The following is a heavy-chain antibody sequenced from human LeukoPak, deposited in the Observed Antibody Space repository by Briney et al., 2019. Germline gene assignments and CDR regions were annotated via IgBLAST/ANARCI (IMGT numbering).Heavy chain of an antibody. Sequence: PGGSLRLSCAASGFTFSSYSMNWVRQAPGKGLEWVSSISSSSSYIYYADSVKGRFTISRDNAKNSLYLQMNSLRAEDTAVYYCAREETGSYDFWSGYYGPNAFDIWGQGTMVTVSS. CDR1: GFTFSSYS. J-gene: IGHJ3*02. D-gene: IGHD3-3*01. V-gene: IGHV3-21*01. CDR3: AREETGSYDFWSGYYGPNAFDI. CDR2: ISSSSSYI.